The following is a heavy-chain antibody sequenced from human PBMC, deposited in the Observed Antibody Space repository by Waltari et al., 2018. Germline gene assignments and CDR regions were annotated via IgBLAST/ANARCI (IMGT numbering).Heavy chain of an antibody. CDR2: INQSGST. V-gene: IGHV4-34*01. CDR1: GGSFSGYY. CDR3: ARGGGLRSPRYYYGMDV. Sequence: QVQLQQWGAGLLKPSETLSLTCAVYGGSFSGYYWSWIRQPPGKGLEWIGEINQSGSTNDNPSLKSRVTISVDTSKNQFSLKLSSVTAADTAVYYCARGGGLRSPRYYYGMDVWGQGTTVTVSS. J-gene: IGHJ6*02. D-gene: IGHD5-12*01.